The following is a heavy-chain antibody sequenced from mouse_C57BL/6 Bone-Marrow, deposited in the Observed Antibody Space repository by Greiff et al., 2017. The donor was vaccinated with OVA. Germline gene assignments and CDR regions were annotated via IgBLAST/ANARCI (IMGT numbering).Heavy chain of an antibody. D-gene: IGHD1-3*01. CDR2: ISSGSSTI. CDR3: ARRTKDWYLDV. J-gene: IGHJ1*03. V-gene: IGHV5-17*01. Sequence: EVQLVESGGGLVKPGGSLKLSCAASGFTFSDYGMHWVRQAPEKGLEWVAYISSGSSTIYYADTVKGRFTISRDNAKNTLFLQMTSLRSEDTAMYYCARRTKDWYLDVWGTGTTVTVSS. CDR1: GFTFSDYG.